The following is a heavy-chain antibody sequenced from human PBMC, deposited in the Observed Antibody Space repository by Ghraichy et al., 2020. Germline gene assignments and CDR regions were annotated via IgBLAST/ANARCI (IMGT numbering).Heavy chain of an antibody. J-gene: IGHJ4*02. V-gene: IGHV3-30*18. Sequence: GGSLRLSCAASGFTFSSYGMHWVRQAPGKGLEWVAVISYDGSNKYYADSVKGRFTISRDNSKNTLYLQMNSLRAEDTAVYYCAKEVDTAMVFDYWGQGTLVTVSS. CDR2: ISYDGSNK. CDR3: AKEVDTAMVFDY. CDR1: GFTFSSYG. D-gene: IGHD5-18*01.